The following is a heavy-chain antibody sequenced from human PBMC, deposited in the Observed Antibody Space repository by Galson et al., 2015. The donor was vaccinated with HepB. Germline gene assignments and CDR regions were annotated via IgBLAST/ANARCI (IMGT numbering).Heavy chain of an antibody. Sequence: CAISGDSVSSNTAVWNWIRQSPSRGLEWLGRTYFRSKWGNDYAISVKSRITINPDTTKNQVSLQLNSVTPEDTAVYYCTRGSIRVGVDSWGQWGQGTLVTVSS. CDR3: TRGSIRVGVDSWGQ. J-gene: IGHJ4*02. CDR1: GDSVSSNTAV. V-gene: IGHV6-1*01. D-gene: IGHD2-21*02. CDR2: TYFRSKWGN.